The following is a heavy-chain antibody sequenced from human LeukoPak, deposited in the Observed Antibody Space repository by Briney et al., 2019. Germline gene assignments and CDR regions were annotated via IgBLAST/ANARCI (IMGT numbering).Heavy chain of an antibody. CDR1: GFTFSSYW. CDR3: AKDGYYYGSGSYYKSPDFDY. Sequence: GGSLRLSCAASGFTFSSYWMHWVRQAPGKGLVWVSRINSDGSSTSYADSVKGRFTISRDNSKNTLYLQMNSLRAEDTAVYYCAKDGYYYGSGSYYKSPDFDYWGQGTLVTVSS. CDR2: INSDGSST. J-gene: IGHJ4*02. D-gene: IGHD3-10*01. V-gene: IGHV3-74*01.